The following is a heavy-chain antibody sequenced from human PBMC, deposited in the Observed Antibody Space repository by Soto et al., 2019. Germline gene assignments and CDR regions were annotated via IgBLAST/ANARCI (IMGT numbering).Heavy chain of an antibody. V-gene: IGHV3-23*01. D-gene: IGHD6-6*01. Sequence: PGGSLRLSCAASGFTFSSFGMTWVRQAPGKGLEWVSSINDSGDTYYGDSVKGRLTVSGDNSKNTLYLQMNSLSAEDTAVYYCAKRVDYSSSSAYFDYWGQGALVTVSS. CDR1: GFTFSSFG. CDR3: AKRVDYSSSSAYFDY. CDR2: INDSGDT. J-gene: IGHJ4*02.